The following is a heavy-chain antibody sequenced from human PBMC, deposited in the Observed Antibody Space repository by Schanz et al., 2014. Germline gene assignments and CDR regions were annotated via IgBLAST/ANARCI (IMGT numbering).Heavy chain of an antibody. Sequence: QILLVQPGPEVKKPGSSMKVSCKASGGTFNSYTINWVRQAPGQGLEWMGRIIPSLGLAKYEQKFQDKVTITADKSSDTAYMELSSLTSEDTAVHYCARGRGFYDYWGQGTLVTVSS. CDR1: GGTFNSYT. D-gene: IGHD3-10*01. J-gene: IGHJ4*02. CDR3: ARGRGFYDY. CDR2: IIPSLGLA. V-gene: IGHV1-69*02.